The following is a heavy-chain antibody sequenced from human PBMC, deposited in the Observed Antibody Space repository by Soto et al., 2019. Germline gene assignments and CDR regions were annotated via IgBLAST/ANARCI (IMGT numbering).Heavy chain of an antibody. D-gene: IGHD2-2*02. CDR1: GFTFSTYS. CDR2: ISSRSDI. Sequence: GGSLRLSCVGSGFTFSTYSINWVRQAPGKGLEWVSSISSRSDISYADSVKGRFTISRDNAKNSVSLQMNSLRAEDTAVYYCEREDTAWPLASGLDVWGQGTTVTVYS. CDR3: EREDTAWPLASGLDV. V-gene: IGHV3-21*01. J-gene: IGHJ6*02.